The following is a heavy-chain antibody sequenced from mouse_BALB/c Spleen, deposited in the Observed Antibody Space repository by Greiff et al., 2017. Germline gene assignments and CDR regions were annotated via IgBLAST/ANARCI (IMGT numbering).Heavy chain of an antibody. D-gene: IGHD1-2*01. CDR3: ARNGHYFDY. J-gene: IGHJ2*01. Sequence: EVKLVESGPELVKPGASVKISCKASGYSFTGYFMNWVMQSHGKSLEWIGRINPYNGDTFYNQKFKGKATLTVDKSSSTAHMELRSLASEDSAVYYCARNGHYFDYWGQGTTLTVSS. CDR2: INPYNGDT. CDR1: GYSFTGYF. V-gene: IGHV1-20*02.